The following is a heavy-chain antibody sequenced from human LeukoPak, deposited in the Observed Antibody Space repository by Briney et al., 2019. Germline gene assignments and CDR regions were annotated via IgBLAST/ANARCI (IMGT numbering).Heavy chain of an antibody. CDR1: GGSISSYY. V-gene: IGHV4-59*01. CDR3: ARVHDPPRWFDP. D-gene: IGHD1-1*01. CDR2: IYYSGST. Sequence: SETLSLTCTVSGGSISSYYWSWIRQPPGKGLEWIGYIYYSGSTNYNPSLKSRVTISVDTSKNQFSLKLSSVTAADTAVYYCARVHDPPRWFDPWGQGTQVTVSS. J-gene: IGHJ5*02.